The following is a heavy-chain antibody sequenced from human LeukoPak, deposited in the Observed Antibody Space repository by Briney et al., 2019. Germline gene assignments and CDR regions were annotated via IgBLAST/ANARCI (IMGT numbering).Heavy chain of an antibody. V-gene: IGHV3-74*01. CDR2: INDDGSIT. CDR1: GFTFSTHW. D-gene: IGHD3-3*02. Sequence: PGGSLRLSCAASGFTFSTHWMHWVRQAPGKGLVWVSRINDDGSITNYADSVKGRFTISRDNAKNTLSLQMNSLRAEDTAVYYCVKRRTSAFCYVADYYYGMDVWDQGTTVTVSS. J-gene: IGHJ6*02. CDR3: VKRRTSAFCYVADYYYGMDV.